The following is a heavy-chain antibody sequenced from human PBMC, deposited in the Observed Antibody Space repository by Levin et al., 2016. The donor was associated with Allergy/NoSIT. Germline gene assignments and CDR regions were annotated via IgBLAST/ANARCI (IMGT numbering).Heavy chain of an antibody. CDR1: GGSISSGGYS. D-gene: IGHD2-2*01. CDR2: IYHSGST. J-gene: IGHJ3*02. V-gene: IGHV4-30-2*01. CDR3: AVKPSVYCSSTSCYWDGAFDI. Sequence: SETLSLTCAVSGGSISSGGYSWSWIRQPPGKGLEWIGYIYHSGSTYYNPSLKSRVTISVDRSKNQFSLKLSSVTAADTAVYYCAVKPSVYCSSTSCYWDGAFDIWGQGTMVTVSS.